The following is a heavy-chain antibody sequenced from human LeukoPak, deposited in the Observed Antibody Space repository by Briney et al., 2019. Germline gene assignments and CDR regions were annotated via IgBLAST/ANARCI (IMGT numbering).Heavy chain of an antibody. V-gene: IGHV1-24*01. CDR2: FDPEDGET. CDR3: ATDGIAAAGTAAFDY. CDR1: GYTLTELS. Sequence: GASVKVSCKVSGYTLTELSMHWVRQAPGKGLEWMGGFDPEDGETIYAQKFQGRVTMTEDTSTDTAYMELSSLRSEDTAVYYCATDGIAAAGTAAFDYWGQGTLVTVSS. J-gene: IGHJ4*02. D-gene: IGHD6-13*01.